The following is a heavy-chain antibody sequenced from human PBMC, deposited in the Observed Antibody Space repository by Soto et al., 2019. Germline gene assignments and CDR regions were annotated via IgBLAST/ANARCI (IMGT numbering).Heavy chain of an antibody. Sequence: QVQLVQSGAEVKKPGSSVKVSCKASGGTFSSYAISWVRQAPGQGLEWMGGIIPIFGTANYAQKFQGRVTITADKSTSTAYMELSSLRSEDTAVYYCARVFVQCSGGSCYYGNWFDPWGQGNMVTVSS. CDR2: IIPIFGTA. V-gene: IGHV1-69*06. D-gene: IGHD2-15*01. CDR3: ARVFVQCSGGSCYYGNWFDP. CDR1: GGTFSSYA. J-gene: IGHJ5*02.